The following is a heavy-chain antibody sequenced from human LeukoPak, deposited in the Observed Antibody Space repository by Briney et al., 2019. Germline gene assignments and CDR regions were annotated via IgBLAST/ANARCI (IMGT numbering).Heavy chain of an antibody. CDR2: ISWNSGSI. CDR3: AKAKGGGGSYVDY. V-gene: IGHV3-9*01. Sequence: GGSLRLSCAASGFTFDDYAMHWVRQAPGKGLEWVSGISWNSGSIGYADSVKGRFTISRDNAKNSLYLQMNSLRAEDTALYYCAKAKGGGGSYVDYWGQGTLVTVSS. D-gene: IGHD3-16*01. J-gene: IGHJ4*02. CDR1: GFTFDDYA.